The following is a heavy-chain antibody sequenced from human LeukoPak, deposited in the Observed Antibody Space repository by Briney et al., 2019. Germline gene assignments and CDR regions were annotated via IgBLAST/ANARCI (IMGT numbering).Heavy chain of an antibody. V-gene: IGHV1-69*13. J-gene: IGHJ4*02. CDR3: AKARGDDSSGYPDFDY. CDR1: GGTFSSYA. Sequence: GASVKVSFKASGGTFSSYAISWVRQAPGQGLEWMGGIIPIFGTANYAQKFQGRVTITADESTSTAYMELSSLRSEDTAVYYCAKARGDDSSGYPDFDYWGQGTLVTVSS. CDR2: IIPIFGTA. D-gene: IGHD3-22*01.